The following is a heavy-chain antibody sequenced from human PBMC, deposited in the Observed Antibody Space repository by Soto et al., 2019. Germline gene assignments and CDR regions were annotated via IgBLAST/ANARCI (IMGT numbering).Heavy chain of an antibody. Sequence: VESLMISCKGFGYSFTSYWISWVRQMPGKGVEWVGRIDPSDSYTNYSPSFQGHVTISADKSNSTAYLQWSSLKASDTAMYYCARRKIAAAVTPRGYGMDVWGQGTTVTVSS. D-gene: IGHD6-13*01. J-gene: IGHJ6*02. V-gene: IGHV5-10-1*01. CDR1: GYSFTSYW. CDR3: ARRKIAAAVTPRGYGMDV. CDR2: IDPSDSYT.